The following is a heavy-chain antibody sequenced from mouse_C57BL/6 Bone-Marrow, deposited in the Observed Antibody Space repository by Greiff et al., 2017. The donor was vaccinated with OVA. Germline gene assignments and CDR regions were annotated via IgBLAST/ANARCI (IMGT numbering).Heavy chain of an antibody. CDR3: AMVTTRGRGY. J-gene: IGHJ2*01. D-gene: IGHD2-2*01. CDR2: INPNNGGT. Sequence: EVQLQQSGPELVRPGASVKISCKASGYTFTDYYMNWVKQSHGQSLEWIGDINPNNGGTSYNQKFKGKATLTVDKSSSTAYLELRSLTAEDSAVYYCAMVTTRGRGYWGQGTTLTVSS. V-gene: IGHV1-26*01. CDR1: GYTFTDYY.